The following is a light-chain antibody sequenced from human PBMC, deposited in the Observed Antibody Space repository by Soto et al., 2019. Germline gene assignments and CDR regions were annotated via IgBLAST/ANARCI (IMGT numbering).Light chain of an antibody. CDR3: AAWDDSLSGCYV. V-gene: IGLV1-47*01. CDR1: SSNIGSNY. Sequence: QSVLTQPPSASWTPGQRVTISFFGSSSNIGSNYVYWYQQLPGTAPKLLIYRNNQRPSGVPDRFSGSKSGTSASLAISGLRSEDEADYYCAAWDDSLSGCYVFGTGTKVTVL. J-gene: IGLJ1*01. CDR2: RNN.